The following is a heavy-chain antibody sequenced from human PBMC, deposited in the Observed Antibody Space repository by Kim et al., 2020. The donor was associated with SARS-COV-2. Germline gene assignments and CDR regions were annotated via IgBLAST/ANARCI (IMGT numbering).Heavy chain of an antibody. D-gene: IGHD3-10*01. CDR1: GGSFSGYY. CDR2: INHSCST. J-gene: IGHJ4*02. V-gene: IGHV4-34*01. Sequence: SETLSLTCAVSGGSFSGYYWNWVRQPPGQGLEWIGDINHSCSTNYNPSLTSRVTISVDTSTNQFSLNLSPVTAADTAVYYCARTSNVLLWFGEFLFDYWGQGTLVTVSS. CDR3: ARTSNVLLWFGEFLFDY.